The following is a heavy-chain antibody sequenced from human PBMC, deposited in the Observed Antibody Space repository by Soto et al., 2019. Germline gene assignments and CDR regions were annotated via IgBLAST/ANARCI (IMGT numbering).Heavy chain of an antibody. Sequence: PGGSLRLSCAASGFTFSSYAMSWVRQAPGKGLEWVSVISGSGGSTYYADSVKGRFTISRDNSKNTLYLQMSSLRAEDTAVYYCAKDQLAVAGLNWFDPWGQGTLVTVSS. CDR1: GFTFSSYA. CDR3: AKDQLAVAGLNWFDP. J-gene: IGHJ5*02. D-gene: IGHD6-19*01. CDR2: ISGSGGST. V-gene: IGHV3-23*01.